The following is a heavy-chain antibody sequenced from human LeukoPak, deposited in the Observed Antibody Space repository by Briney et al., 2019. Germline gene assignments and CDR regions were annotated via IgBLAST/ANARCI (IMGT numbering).Heavy chain of an antibody. D-gene: IGHD6-19*01. CDR1: GFTVSSNY. Sequence: GGSLRLSCAASGFTVSSNYMSWVRQAPGKGLEWVSVIYSGGSTYYADSVKGRFTISRDNAKNSLYLQMNSLRAEDTAVYYCARDSGHSGWSNYWGQGTLVTVSS. V-gene: IGHV3-66*01. CDR3: ARDSGHSGWSNY. J-gene: IGHJ4*02. CDR2: IYSGGST.